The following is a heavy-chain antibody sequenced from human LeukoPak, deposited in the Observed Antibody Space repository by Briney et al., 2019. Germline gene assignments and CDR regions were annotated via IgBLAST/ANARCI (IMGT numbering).Heavy chain of an antibody. CDR3: ARGVRGDQGTRYFDY. V-gene: IGHV1-2*02. CDR2: INPNSGGT. CDR1: GYTFTGYY. Sequence: ASVKVSCKASGYTFTGYYMHWVRQAPGQGLEWMGWINPNSGGTNYAQKFQGRVTMTRDTSISTAYMELSRLRSDDTAVYYCARGVRGDQGTRYFDYWGQGTLVTVSS. D-gene: IGHD3-10*01. J-gene: IGHJ4*02.